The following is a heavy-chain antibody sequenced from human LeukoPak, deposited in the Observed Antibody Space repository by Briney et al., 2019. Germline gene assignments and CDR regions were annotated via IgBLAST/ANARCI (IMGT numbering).Heavy chain of an antibody. CDR3: ASGYPTKYYFDY. CDR2: IIPISGTT. D-gene: IGHD5-12*01. V-gene: IGHV1-69*13. CDR1: GGTFSTYG. Sequence: GASVKVSCKASGGTFSTYGISWVRQAPGQGLEWMGGIIPISGTTNNAQKFQGRVTITADESTTTAYMELSSLRSEDTAVYFCASGYPTKYYFDYWGQGTLVTVSS. J-gene: IGHJ4*02.